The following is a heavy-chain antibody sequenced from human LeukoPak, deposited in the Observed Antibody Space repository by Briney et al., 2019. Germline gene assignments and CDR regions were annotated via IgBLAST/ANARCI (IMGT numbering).Heavy chain of an antibody. J-gene: IGHJ5*02. CDR3: AKGSSWYGGFDP. CDR2: INHSGST. D-gene: IGHD6-13*01. Sequence: PSETLSHTCALYGGSFSGYYWSWSRQPPGKGLEWIGEINHSGSTKYNPSLKSRVTISVDTSKNQFSLKLSSVTAADTAVYYCAKGSSWYGGFDPWGQGTLVTVSS. V-gene: IGHV4-34*01. CDR1: GGSFSGYY.